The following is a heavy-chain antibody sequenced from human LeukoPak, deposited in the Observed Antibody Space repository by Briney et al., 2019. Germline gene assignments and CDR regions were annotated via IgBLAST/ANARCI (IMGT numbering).Heavy chain of an antibody. CDR3: AREEIAAAGRRGHWFDP. J-gene: IGHJ5*02. Sequence: ASVKVSCKASGYTFTGYYMHWVRQAPGQGLEWMGWINPNSGGTNYAQKFQGRVTMTRDTSISTAYMELSRLRSDDTAVYYCAREEIAAAGRRGHWFDPWGQGTLVTVSS. CDR1: GYTFTGYY. CDR2: INPNSGGT. V-gene: IGHV1-2*02. D-gene: IGHD6-13*01.